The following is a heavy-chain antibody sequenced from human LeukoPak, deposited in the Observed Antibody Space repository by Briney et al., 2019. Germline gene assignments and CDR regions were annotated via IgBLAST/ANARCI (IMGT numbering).Heavy chain of an antibody. CDR1: GFTFSSYE. J-gene: IGHJ4*02. Sequence: GGSLRLSCAASGFTFSSYEMNWVRQAPGKGLEWVAVISNDGNDKYYPDSVKGRFTISRDNSRNTLYLQMNSLRPEDTALYYCAKEWYVGSPPDYWGQGTQVTVSS. CDR3: AKEWYVGSPPDY. CDR2: ISNDGNDK. V-gene: IGHV3-30*18. D-gene: IGHD3-10*01.